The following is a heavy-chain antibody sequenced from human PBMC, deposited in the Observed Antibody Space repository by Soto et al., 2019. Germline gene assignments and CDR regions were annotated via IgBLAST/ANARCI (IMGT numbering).Heavy chain of an antibody. D-gene: IGHD2-15*01. CDR3: AKVVVGATSHSDFDS. CDR1: GGSIANNNYF. CDR2: AAYSGGT. J-gene: IGHJ4*02. V-gene: IGHV4-39*01. Sequence: TSETLSLTCTVFGGSIANNNYFWGWVRQPPGKGLEWIGSAAYSGGTYKNPSLKSRVTVSVDTSKNQFSLKLTSVTAADTAVYYCAKVVVGATSHSDFDSWGQGTLVTVSS.